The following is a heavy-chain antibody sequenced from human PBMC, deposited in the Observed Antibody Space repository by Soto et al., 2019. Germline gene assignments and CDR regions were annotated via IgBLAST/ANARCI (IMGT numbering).Heavy chain of an antibody. CDR3: AKDWDSYGHPTIVATIQFDY. Sequence: GGSLRLSCAASGFTFSSYAMSWVRQAPGKGLEWVSAISGSGGSTYYADSVKGRFTISRDNSKNTLYLQMNSLRAEDTAVYYCAKDWDSYGHPTIVATIQFDYWGQGTLVTVSS. D-gene: IGHD5-12*01. V-gene: IGHV3-23*01. J-gene: IGHJ4*02. CDR2: ISGSGGST. CDR1: GFTFSSYA.